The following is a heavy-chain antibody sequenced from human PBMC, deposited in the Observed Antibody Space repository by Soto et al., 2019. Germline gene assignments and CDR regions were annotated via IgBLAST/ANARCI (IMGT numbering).Heavy chain of an antibody. CDR2: ISSSSSYI. J-gene: IGHJ4*02. V-gene: IGHV3-21*01. CDR3: ARDSIKLPDY. Sequence: EVQLVESGGGLVKPGGSLRLSCAASGFTFSSYSLNWVRQAQGKGLGWVSSISSSSSYIYYADSVKGRFTISRDNAKNSLYLQMNSLRAEDTAVYYCARDSIKLPDYWGQGTLVTVSS. CDR1: GFTFSSYS.